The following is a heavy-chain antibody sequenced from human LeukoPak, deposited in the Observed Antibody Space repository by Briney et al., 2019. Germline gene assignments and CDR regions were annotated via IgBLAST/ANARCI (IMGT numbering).Heavy chain of an antibody. V-gene: IGHV3-48*04. D-gene: IGHD3-3*01. CDR3: ARDFWSGYYTED. CDR2: ISGSSSGSASIT. Sequence: GGSLRLSCEFSGIIFSTYAMNWVRQAPGKGLEWISYISGSSSGSASITQYADSVKGRFTISRDNAKNSLHLQMDSLSAEDTAVYYCARDFWSGYYTEDWGQGALVIVSS. CDR1: GIIFSTYA. J-gene: IGHJ4*02.